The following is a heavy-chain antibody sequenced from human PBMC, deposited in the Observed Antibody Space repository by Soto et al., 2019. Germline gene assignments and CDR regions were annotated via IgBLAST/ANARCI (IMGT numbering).Heavy chain of an antibody. CDR1: GFTFSNYA. D-gene: IGHD6-25*01. V-gene: IGHV3-23*01. Sequence: EVQLLESGGGLVQPGRSLRLSCAASGFTFSNYAMSWVRQAPGQGLDWVSAISGSGGTTYYADSVKGRFTISRDNSKNTLFLQMNSLRAEDAAVYYCAKFFVETGSNSGWPWSFRYWGQGNLVTVSS. CDR3: AKFFVETGSNSGWPWSFRY. J-gene: IGHJ4*02. CDR2: ISGSGGTT.